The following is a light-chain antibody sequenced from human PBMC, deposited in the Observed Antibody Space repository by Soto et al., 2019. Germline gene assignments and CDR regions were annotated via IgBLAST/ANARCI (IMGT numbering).Light chain of an antibody. Sequence: QSALTQPASVSGSPGQSITISCAGTMRDVGAYNLVSWYQQHPGRAPQLIIYEVRNRPSGISFRFSGSKSGNTASLTISGLQAEDEADYYCSSYTSSYTLPYIFGTGTKLTVL. V-gene: IGLV2-14*01. CDR1: MRDVGAYNL. CDR2: EVR. CDR3: SSYTSSYTLPYI. J-gene: IGLJ1*01.